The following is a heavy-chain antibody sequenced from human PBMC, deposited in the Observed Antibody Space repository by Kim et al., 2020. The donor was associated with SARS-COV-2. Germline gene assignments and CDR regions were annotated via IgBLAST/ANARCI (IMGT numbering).Heavy chain of an antibody. V-gene: IGHV4-39*01. Sequence: SETLSLTCTVSGGSISSSRYYWGWVRQPPGKGLEWIATMYYNGRTSYNPSLESRVTLSVDTSTNGVSLKLISVTAADTAVDYCARQTSLWFGGDIDCWG. D-gene: IGHD3-10*01. CDR1: GGSISSSRYY. J-gene: IGHJ4*01. CDR2: MYYNGRT. CDR3: ARQTSLWFGGDIDC.